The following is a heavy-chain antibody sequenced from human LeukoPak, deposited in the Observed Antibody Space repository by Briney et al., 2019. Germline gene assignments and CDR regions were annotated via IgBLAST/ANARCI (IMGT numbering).Heavy chain of an antibody. CDR3: ARGRVSHRYIVVVPAAMSWFDP. J-gene: IGHJ5*02. CDR1: GGSFSGYY. CDR2: INHSGST. Sequence: SETLSLTCAVYGGSFSGYYWSWIRQPPGKGLEWIGEINHSGSTNYNPSLKSRVTISVDTSKNQFSLKLCSVTAADTAVYYCARGRVSHRYIVVVPAAMSWFDPWGQGTLVTVSS. V-gene: IGHV4-34*01. D-gene: IGHD2-2*01.